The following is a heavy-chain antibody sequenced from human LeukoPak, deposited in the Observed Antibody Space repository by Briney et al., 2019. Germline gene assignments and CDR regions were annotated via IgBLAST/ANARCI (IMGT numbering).Heavy chain of an antibody. Sequence: GGSLRLSCAASGFTFSSYAMSWVGQAPGKGLEWVSAISGSGGSTYYADSVKGRFTISRDNSKNTLYLQMNSLRAEDTAVYYCAKVRYYYDSSADAFDIWGQGTMVTVSS. CDR3: AKVRYYYDSSADAFDI. CDR1: GFTFSSYA. V-gene: IGHV3-23*01. CDR2: ISGSGGST. J-gene: IGHJ3*02. D-gene: IGHD3-22*01.